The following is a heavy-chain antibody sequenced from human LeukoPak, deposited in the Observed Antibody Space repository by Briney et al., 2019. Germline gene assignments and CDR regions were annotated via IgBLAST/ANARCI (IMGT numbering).Heavy chain of an antibody. Sequence: GGSLRLSCAASGFTFSSYSMNWVRQAPGKGLEWVSYISSSSSTIYYADSVKGRFTISRDNAKNSLYLQMNSLRDEDTAVYYCARENGSGSYYNTRYYYYGMDVWGQGTTVTVSS. CDR3: ARENGSGSYYNTRYYYYGMDV. CDR1: GFTFSSYS. J-gene: IGHJ6*02. D-gene: IGHD3-10*01. CDR2: ISSSSSTI. V-gene: IGHV3-48*02.